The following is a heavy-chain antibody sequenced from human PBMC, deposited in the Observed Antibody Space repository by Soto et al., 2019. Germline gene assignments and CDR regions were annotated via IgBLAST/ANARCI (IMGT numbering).Heavy chain of an antibody. D-gene: IGHD6-6*01. J-gene: IGHJ6*02. Sequence: GGSLRLSCAASGFTFSSYSMNWVRQAPGKGLEWVSSISSSSSYIYYADSVKGRFTISRDNAKNSLYLQMNSLRAEDTAVYYCARSPGSSTSFTDYYYGMDVWGQGTTVTVSS. V-gene: IGHV3-21*01. CDR2: ISSSSSYI. CDR1: GFTFSSYS. CDR3: ARSPGSSTSFTDYYYGMDV.